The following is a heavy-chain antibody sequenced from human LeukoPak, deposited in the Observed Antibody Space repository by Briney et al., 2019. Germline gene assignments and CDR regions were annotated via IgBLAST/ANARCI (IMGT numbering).Heavy chain of an antibody. J-gene: IGHJ4*02. CDR3: ARDRVAYCGGDCCPTHDY. D-gene: IGHD2-21*02. CDR1: GYTFTSYG. V-gene: IGHV1-18*01. CDR2: ISAYNGNT. Sequence: ASVKVSCKASGYTFTSYGISWVRQAPGQGLEWMGWISAYNGNTNYAQKLQGRVTMTTDTSTSTAYMELRSLRSDDTAVYYCARDRVAYCGGDCCPTHDYWGQGTLVTVSS.